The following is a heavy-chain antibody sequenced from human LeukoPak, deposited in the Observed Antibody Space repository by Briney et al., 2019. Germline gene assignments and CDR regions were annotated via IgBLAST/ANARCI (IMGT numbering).Heavy chain of an antibody. J-gene: IGHJ4*02. D-gene: IGHD3-22*01. CDR3: AKDRRYYDSSGYYQIDY. Sequence: GGSLRLSCAASGFTFSSYGMHWVRQAPGKGLEWVAVISYDGSNKYYADSVKGRFTISRDNSKNTLYLQMNSLRAEDTAVYYCAKDRRYYDSSGYYQIDYWGQGTLVTVSS. CDR1: GFTFSSYG. V-gene: IGHV3-30*18. CDR2: ISYDGSNK.